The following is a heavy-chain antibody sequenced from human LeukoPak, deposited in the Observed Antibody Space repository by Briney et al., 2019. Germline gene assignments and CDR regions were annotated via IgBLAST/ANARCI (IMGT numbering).Heavy chain of an antibody. CDR1: AYTFTSYG. J-gene: IGHJ4*02. V-gene: IGHV1-18*01. CDR2: ISACNGNT. Sequence: ASVKVSCKASAYTFTSYGITWVRQAPGQGLEWMGWISACNGNTNYAQKLQGRVTMTTDTSTSTAYMELRSLRSDDTAVYYCAREYSGYDWGHFDYWGQGTLVTVSS. CDR3: AREYSGYDWGHFDY. D-gene: IGHD5-12*01.